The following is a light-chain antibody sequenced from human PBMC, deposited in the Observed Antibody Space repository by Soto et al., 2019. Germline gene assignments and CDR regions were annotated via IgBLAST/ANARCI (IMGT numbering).Light chain of an antibody. CDR3: HQYGSSHLT. Sequence: EIVLTQSPGTLSLSPGERATLSCRASQSFSSSYLAWYQQKPGQAPRLLMHGAPSRATGIPDRFSGSGSGTDFTLTITRLEPEDFAVYYCHQYGSSHLTFGGGTTVDIK. CDR2: GAP. V-gene: IGKV3-20*01. CDR1: QSFSSSY. J-gene: IGKJ4*01.